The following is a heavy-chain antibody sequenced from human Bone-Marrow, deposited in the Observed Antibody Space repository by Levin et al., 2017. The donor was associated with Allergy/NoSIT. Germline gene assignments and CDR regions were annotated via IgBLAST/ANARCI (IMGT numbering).Heavy chain of an antibody. CDR2: INHSGST. CDR1: GGSFRGYY. Sequence: ASQTLSLPCTVYGGSFRGYYWSWIRQPPGKGLEWIGKINHSGSTNYNPSLKSRVTISVDTSKNQFSLKLTSVTAADTDVYYCARGSADSPRFDYWGRGTLVTVSS. CDR3: ARGSADSPRFDY. V-gene: IGHV4-34*01. D-gene: IGHD3-22*01. J-gene: IGHJ4*02.